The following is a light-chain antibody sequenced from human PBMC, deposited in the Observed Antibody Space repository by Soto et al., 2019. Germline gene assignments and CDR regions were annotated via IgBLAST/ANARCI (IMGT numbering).Light chain of an antibody. CDR1: TSNIGKNT. Sequence: QSVLTQPPSVSEGPGQRVTISCSGSTSNIGKNTVNWYQQLPGEAPKLFIYYDDLLASGGSDRFSGSKSGTSASLAISGLQSEDEADYYCGAWDDRLNGWVFGGGTQVPVL. CDR2: YDD. V-gene: IGLV1-36*01. CDR3: GAWDDRLNGWV. J-gene: IGLJ3*02.